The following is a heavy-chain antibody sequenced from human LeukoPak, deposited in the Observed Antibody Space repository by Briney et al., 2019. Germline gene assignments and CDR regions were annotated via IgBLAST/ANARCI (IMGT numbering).Heavy chain of an antibody. CDR1: GFTFSSYG. Sequence: AGGFLRLSCAASGFTFSSYGMHWVRQAPGKGLEGVAVIWYDGSNKYYADSVKGRFTISRDNSKNTLYLQMNSLRAEDTAVYYCAKGEGYYYYMDVWGKGTTVTVSS. J-gene: IGHJ6*03. CDR2: IWYDGSNK. D-gene: IGHD1-26*01. CDR3: AKGEGYYYYMDV. V-gene: IGHV3-33*06.